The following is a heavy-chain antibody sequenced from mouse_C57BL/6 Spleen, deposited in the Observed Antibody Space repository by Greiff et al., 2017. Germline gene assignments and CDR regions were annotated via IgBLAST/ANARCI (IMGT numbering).Heavy chain of an antibody. D-gene: IGHD1-1*01. Sequence: EVQLMESGGGLVKPGGSLKLSCAASGFTFSSYTMSWVRQTPEKRLEWVATISGGGGNTYYPDSVKGRFTISRDNAKNTLYLQMSSLRSEDTALYYCARRKAVVGYFDYWGQGTTLTVSS. V-gene: IGHV5-9*01. CDR3: ARRKAVVGYFDY. CDR2: ISGGGGNT. J-gene: IGHJ2*01. CDR1: GFTFSSYT.